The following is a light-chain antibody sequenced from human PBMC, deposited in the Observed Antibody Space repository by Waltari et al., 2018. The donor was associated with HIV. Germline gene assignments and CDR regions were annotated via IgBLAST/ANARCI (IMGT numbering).Light chain of an antibody. CDR1: SSNIGSNY. J-gene: IGLJ3*02. V-gene: IGLV1-47*01. Sequence: QSVLTQPPSSSGTPGQRVAISCSGSSSNIGSNYVYWYQQPPGTAPKVLINRSNQRPSGVPVRFSGSRSGTSASLATTARRSEDEADYYCATWDDSLSGPVFGGGTKLPVL. CDR3: ATWDDSLSGPV. CDR2: RSN.